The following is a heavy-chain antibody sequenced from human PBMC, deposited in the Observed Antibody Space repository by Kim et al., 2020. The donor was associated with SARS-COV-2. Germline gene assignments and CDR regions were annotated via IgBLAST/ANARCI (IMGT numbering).Heavy chain of an antibody. CDR3: ARGEGFGELLNWYFDL. CDR2: ISSSGSTI. J-gene: IGHJ2*01. Sequence: GGSLRLSCAASGFTFSSYEMNWVRQAPGKGLEWVSYISSSGSTIYYADSVKGRFTISRDNAKNSLYLQMNSLRAEDTAVYYCARGEGFGELLNWYFDLWGRGTLVTVSS. CDR1: GFTFSSYE. D-gene: IGHD3-10*01. V-gene: IGHV3-48*03.